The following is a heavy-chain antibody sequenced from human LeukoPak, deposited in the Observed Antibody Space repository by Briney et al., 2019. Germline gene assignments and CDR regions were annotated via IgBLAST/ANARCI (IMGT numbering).Heavy chain of an antibody. CDR3: ASQKYDILTGRYYYMDV. J-gene: IGHJ6*03. CDR1: GYTFTSYG. V-gene: IGHV1-18*01. D-gene: IGHD3-9*01. Sequence: ASVKVSCKASGYTFTSYGISWVRQAPGQGLEWMGWISAYNGNTNYAQKLQGRVTMTTDTSTSTAYMELRSLRSDDTAVYYCASQKYDILTGRYYYMDVWGKGTTVTISS. CDR2: ISAYNGNT.